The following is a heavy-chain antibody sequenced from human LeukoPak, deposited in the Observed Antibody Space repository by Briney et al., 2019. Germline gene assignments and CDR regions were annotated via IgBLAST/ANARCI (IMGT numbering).Heavy chain of an antibody. Sequence: GGALRHSCAASVFSLCVNSLFWGRQALGKGVGCGSIIDNGVTTYYPESVKGRFTFSRDNSEHTLSLQMHSLRAEDTAFYYCARHFQPWGQGTLVTVS. CDR2: IDNGVTT. V-gene: IGHV3-53*01. CDR1: VFSLCVNS. D-gene: IGHD3-3*02. J-gene: IGHJ5*02. CDR3: ARHFQP.